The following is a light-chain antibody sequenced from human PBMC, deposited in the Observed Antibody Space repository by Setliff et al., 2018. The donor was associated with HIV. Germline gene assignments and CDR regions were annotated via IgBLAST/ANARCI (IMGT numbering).Light chain of an antibody. Sequence: QSALTQPASVSGSPGQSITISCTGTSSDIGGYSYVSWYQQHPGKAPKLIIYEVSNRPSGVSNRFSGSKSGYTASLTISGLQAEDEADYYCSSYASTNTLPFGTGTKVTVL. V-gene: IGLV2-14*01. CDR1: SSDIGGYSY. CDR2: EVS. CDR3: SSYASTNTLP. J-gene: IGLJ1*01.